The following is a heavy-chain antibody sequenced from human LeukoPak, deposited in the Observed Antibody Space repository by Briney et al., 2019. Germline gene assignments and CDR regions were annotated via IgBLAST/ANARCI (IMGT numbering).Heavy chain of an antibody. D-gene: IGHD2-15*01. J-gene: IGHJ6*02. CDR2: INPSGNST. CDR1: GNIFTSYY. CDR3: AREVYCSGGSCYYYYGMDV. V-gene: IGHV1-46*01. Sequence: ASVKVSCKASGNIFTSYYIHWVRQAPGQGLEWMGIINPSGNSTSYAQKFQGRVTMTRDTSTSTVYMELSSLRSDDTAVYYCAREVYCSGGSCYYYYGMDVWGQGTTVTVSS.